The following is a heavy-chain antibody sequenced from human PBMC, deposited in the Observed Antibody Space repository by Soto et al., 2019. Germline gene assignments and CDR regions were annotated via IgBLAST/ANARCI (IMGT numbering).Heavy chain of an antibody. CDR1: GGTFSSYA. V-gene: IGHV1-69*06. D-gene: IGHD6-13*01. Sequence: ASVKVSCKASGGTFSSYAISWVRQAPGQGLEWMGGIIPIFGTANYAQKFQGRVTITADKSTSTAYMELSSLRSEDTAVYYCANSPSSSWYPLVWFDHWGPGTLVTVSS. CDR3: ANSPSSSWYPLVWFDH. CDR2: IIPIFGTA. J-gene: IGHJ5*02.